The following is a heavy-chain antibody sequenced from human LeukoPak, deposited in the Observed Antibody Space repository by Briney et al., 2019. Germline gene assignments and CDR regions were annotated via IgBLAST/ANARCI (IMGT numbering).Heavy chain of an antibody. D-gene: IGHD5-12*01. J-gene: IGHJ4*02. Sequence: GGSLRLSCAASEFTFSSYAMSWGRQAPGTGLEWVSAISGSAGGTYYADSVKGRFTISRDNSKNTLYLLMHSLRAEDTAVYYCAKGAGYSGHDLSSYFDYWGQGILVTVSS. CDR2: ISGSAGGT. CDR1: EFTFSSYA. V-gene: IGHV3-23*01. CDR3: AKGAGYSGHDLSSYFDY.